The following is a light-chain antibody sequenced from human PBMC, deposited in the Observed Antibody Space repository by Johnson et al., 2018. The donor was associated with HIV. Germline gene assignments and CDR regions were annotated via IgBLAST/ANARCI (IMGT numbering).Light chain of an antibody. CDR1: SSNIGTNY. V-gene: IGLV1-51*02. J-gene: IGLJ1*01. CDR3: GTWVGILSAFV. CDR2: ETN. Sequence: QSVLTQPPSVSAAPGQNVNISCSGGSSNIGTNYVSWSQQFPGKAPKLLIYETNKRTPGLPARCSGSKSGTSATRGIPGLQTGYEADYSCGTWVGILSAFVFGTVTKVTVL.